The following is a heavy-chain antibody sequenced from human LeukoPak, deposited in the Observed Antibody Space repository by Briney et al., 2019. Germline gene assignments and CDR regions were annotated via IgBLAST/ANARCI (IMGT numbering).Heavy chain of an antibody. V-gene: IGHV3-33*03. CDR1: GFTFTTYG. CDR3: ATNTVARGSYYYYGMDV. Sequence: PGGSLRLSCAASGFTFTTYGFHWVRQAPGQGLEWVAVIWTDGSNKYYADSVKGRFTISRDNSKNPMYLQMNSQRAKNRAVYYCATNTVARGSYYYYGMDVWGQGTTVTVS. D-gene: IGHD4-23*01. CDR2: IWTDGSNK. J-gene: IGHJ6*02.